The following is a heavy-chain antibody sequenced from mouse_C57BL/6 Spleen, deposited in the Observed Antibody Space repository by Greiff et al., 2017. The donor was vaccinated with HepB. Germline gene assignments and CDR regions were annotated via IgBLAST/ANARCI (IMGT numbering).Heavy chain of an antibody. CDR2: ISSGSSTI. Sequence: EVKLMESGGGLVKPGGSLKLSCAASGFTFSDYGMHWVRQAPEKGLEWVAYISSGSSTIYYADTVKGRFTISRDNAKNTLFLQMTSLRSEDTAMYYCARGYYGSSGAMDYWGQGTSITVSS. J-gene: IGHJ4*01. V-gene: IGHV5-17*01. CDR1: GFTFSDYG. CDR3: ARGYYGSSGAMDY. D-gene: IGHD1-1*01.